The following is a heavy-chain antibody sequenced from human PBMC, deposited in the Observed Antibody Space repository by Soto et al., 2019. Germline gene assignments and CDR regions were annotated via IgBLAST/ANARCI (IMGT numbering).Heavy chain of an antibody. Sequence: EVQLEESGGGLVQPGGSLRLSCAASGFTFSTYAMNWVRQAPGKGLEWISYISSTSSTIIYADSVKGRFIISRDNAKNSLYLQMNSLRDEDTNVYYCARGKIAMPGTQDYGMDVWGQGTTVTVSS. CDR3: ARGKIAMPGTQDYGMDV. D-gene: IGHD6-19*01. J-gene: IGHJ6*02. V-gene: IGHV3-48*02. CDR2: ISSTSSTI. CDR1: GFTFSTYA.